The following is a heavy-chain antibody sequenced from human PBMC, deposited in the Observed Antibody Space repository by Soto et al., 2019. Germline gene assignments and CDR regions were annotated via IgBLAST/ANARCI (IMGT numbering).Heavy chain of an antibody. Sequence: SVKVSCKALGNTFSYRYLHWVRQAPGQALEWMGWITPFSGDVHYAQKFQERVTLTRDRSINTAYMRMSSLRSEDTAIYFCASGGAGSGPFTWEHPDHWGQGTLVTVSS. V-gene: IGHV1-45*02. J-gene: IGHJ4*02. D-gene: IGHD1-26*01. CDR3: ASGGAGSGPFTWEHPDH. CDR1: GNTFSYRY. CDR2: ITPFSGDV.